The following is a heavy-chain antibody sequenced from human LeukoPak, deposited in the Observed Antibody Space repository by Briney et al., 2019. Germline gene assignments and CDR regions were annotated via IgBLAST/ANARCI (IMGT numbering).Heavy chain of an antibody. V-gene: IGHV3-11*04. Sequence: GGSLRLSCGASGYTFSDYYMSWMRQAPGKGLEWVSYISSCGSNIYYADSVKGRFTISRDSSKNILYLQMKSLRAEDTAVYYCAKDRCSNSVGCDYYYMGVWGKGTTVTISS. CDR3: AKDRCSNSVGCDYYYMGV. CDR1: GYTFSDYY. D-gene: IGHD2-8*01. J-gene: IGHJ6*03. CDR2: ISSCGSNI.